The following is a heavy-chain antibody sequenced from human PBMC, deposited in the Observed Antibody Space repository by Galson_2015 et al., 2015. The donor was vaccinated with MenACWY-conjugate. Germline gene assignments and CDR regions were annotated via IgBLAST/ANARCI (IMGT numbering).Heavy chain of an antibody. Sequence: SLRLSCAASGFTFSKFSMNWVRQAPGKGLEWVSSISSSTSYIYYADSVKGRFTISRDNARNSLYLQMNSLTVEDTAVYYCAGNYDSSGYPPNYWGQGTLVTVSS. D-gene: IGHD3-22*01. CDR1: GFTFSKFS. J-gene: IGHJ4*02. CDR3: AGNYDSSGYPPNY. CDR2: ISSSTSYI. V-gene: IGHV3-21*01.